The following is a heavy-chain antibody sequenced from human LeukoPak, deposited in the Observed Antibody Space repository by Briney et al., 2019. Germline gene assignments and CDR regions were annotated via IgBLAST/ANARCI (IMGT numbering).Heavy chain of an antibody. CDR1: GGSISSSSYY. Sequence: PSETLSLTCTVSGGSISSSSYYWGWIRQPPGKGLEWIGSIYYSGSTYYNPSLKSRVTISVDTSKNQFSLKLSSVTAADTAVYYCARVLRAASWRSYDYWGQGSLVTVSP. D-gene: IGHD5-18*01. CDR2: IYYSGST. J-gene: IGHJ4*02. V-gene: IGHV4-39*01. CDR3: ARVLRAASWRSYDY.